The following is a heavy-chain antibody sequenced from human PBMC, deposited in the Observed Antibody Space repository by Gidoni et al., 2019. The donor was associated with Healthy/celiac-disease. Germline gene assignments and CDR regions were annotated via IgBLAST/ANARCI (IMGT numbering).Heavy chain of an antibody. V-gene: IGHV3-21*03. CDR3: TYRAAAEYFHL. J-gene: IGHJ1*01. CDR1: GFTFSSSS. CDR2: ISSSSSYI. Sequence: ERGGGLVKPGESLRLSCAASGFTFSSSSMNWVRQAPGKGLEWVSSISSSSSYIYYADSVKGLFSTTRSRPTSSPGHRISDLCSADPAVFFSTYRAAAEYFHLWGQGTLVTVSS.